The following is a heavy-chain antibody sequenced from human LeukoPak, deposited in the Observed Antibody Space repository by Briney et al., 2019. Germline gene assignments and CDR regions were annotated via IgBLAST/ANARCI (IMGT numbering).Heavy chain of an antibody. Sequence: SETLSLTCTVSGASISSDYWSWIRQPPGKGLEWIGYIHYSGTTNYNPSLKSRLTISIDTSKNQFSLTLRSVTAADTAVYYCARETHYYYDTSGHYDGWGQGTLVTVSS. D-gene: IGHD3-22*01. V-gene: IGHV4-59*01. CDR1: GASISSDY. CDR3: ARETHYYYDTSGHYDG. CDR2: IHYSGTT. J-gene: IGHJ4*02.